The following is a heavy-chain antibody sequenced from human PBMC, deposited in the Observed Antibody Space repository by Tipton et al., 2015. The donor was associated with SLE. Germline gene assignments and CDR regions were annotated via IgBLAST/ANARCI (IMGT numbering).Heavy chain of an antibody. CDR1: GFTFSSYW. V-gene: IGHV3-7*03. CDR2: IKQDGSEK. Sequence: GSLRLSCAASGFTFSSYWMSWVRQAPGKGLEWVANIKQDGSEKYYVDSVKGRFTISRDNAKNSLYLQMNSLRAEDTAVYYCARDSDYDFWSGFSGAFDIWGQGTMVTVSS. CDR3: ARDSDYDFWSGFSGAFDI. J-gene: IGHJ3*02. D-gene: IGHD3-3*01.